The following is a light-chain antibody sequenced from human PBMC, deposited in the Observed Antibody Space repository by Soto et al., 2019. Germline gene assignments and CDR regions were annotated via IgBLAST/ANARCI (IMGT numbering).Light chain of an antibody. J-gene: IGKJ5*01. CDR3: QQYNDWPIT. Sequence: EIVMTQSPATLSVSPGERATLSCRASQSVSANLAWYQQKPGQAPRLLIYGASTRPTGIPARFSGRGSGTEFTLTISSLQSEDFAVYYCQQYNDWPITFGQGTRLDMK. V-gene: IGKV3-15*01. CDR1: QSVSAN. CDR2: GAS.